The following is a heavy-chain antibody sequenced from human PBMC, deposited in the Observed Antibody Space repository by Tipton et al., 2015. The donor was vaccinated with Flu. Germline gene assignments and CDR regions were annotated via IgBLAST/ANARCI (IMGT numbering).Heavy chain of an antibody. Sequence: SLRLSCAASGFTFSDYYMSWIRQAPGKGLEWVSYISSSGSTIYYADSVKGRFTISRDNAKNSLYLQMNSLRAEDTAVYYCARDRAYYYDSSGSQQGSVYFDYWGQGTLVTVSS. V-gene: IGHV3-11*01. CDR1: GFTFSDYY. D-gene: IGHD3-22*01. CDR2: ISSSGSTI. CDR3: ARDRAYYYDSSGSQQGSVYFDY. J-gene: IGHJ4*02.